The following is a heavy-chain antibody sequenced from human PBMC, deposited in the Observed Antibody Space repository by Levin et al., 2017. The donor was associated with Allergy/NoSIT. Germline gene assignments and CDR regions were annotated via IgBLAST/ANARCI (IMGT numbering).Heavy chain of an antibody. J-gene: IGHJ6*02. D-gene: IGHD3-3*01. Sequence: SETLSLTCTVSGGSISSYYWSWIRQPAGKGLEWIGRIYTSGSTNYNPSLKSRVTMSVDTSKNQFSLKLSSVTAADTAVYYCARASDFWGGYKKANGMDGWGQGTTVTVSS. CDR2: IYTSGST. CDR1: GGSISSYY. CDR3: ARASDFWGGYKKANGMDG. V-gene: IGHV4-4*07.